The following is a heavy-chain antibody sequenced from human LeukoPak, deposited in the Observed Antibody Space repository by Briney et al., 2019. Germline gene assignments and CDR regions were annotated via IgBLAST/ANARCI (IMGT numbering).Heavy chain of an antibody. J-gene: IGHJ4*02. CDR3: ARGMYSYGSGINN. CDR2: ISSSSYI. D-gene: IGHD3-10*01. Sequence: PGGSLRLSCAASGFTFSSYSMNWVRQAPGKGLEWVSSISSSSYIYYADSVKGRFTISRDNAKNSLYLQMNSLRAEDTAVYYCARGMYSYGSGINNWGQGTLVTVSS. V-gene: IGHV3-21*01. CDR1: GFTFSSYS.